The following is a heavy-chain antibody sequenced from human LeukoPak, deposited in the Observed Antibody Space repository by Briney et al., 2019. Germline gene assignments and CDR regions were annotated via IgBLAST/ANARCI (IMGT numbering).Heavy chain of an antibody. J-gene: IGHJ4*02. Sequence: EASVKVSCKASGYTFTGYYMHWVRQAPGQGLEWMGWINPNSGGTNYAQKFQGRVIMTRDTSISTAYMELSRLRSDDTAVYYCARLYGDYFPNNFDYWGQGTLVTVSS. CDR3: ARLYGDYFPNNFDY. CDR2: INPNSGGT. CDR1: GYTFTGYY. V-gene: IGHV1-2*02. D-gene: IGHD4-17*01.